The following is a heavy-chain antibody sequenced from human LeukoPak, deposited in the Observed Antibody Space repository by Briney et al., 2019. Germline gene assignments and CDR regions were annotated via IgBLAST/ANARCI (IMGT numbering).Heavy chain of an antibody. V-gene: IGHV4-4*02. CDR1: LDSTTSNF. CDR3: ARELLGGFNPGAY. J-gene: IGHJ4*02. D-gene: IGHD1-14*01. Sequence: PSETLSLTCTVSLDSTTSNFWSWVRQPPGKGLECLGEIHRSGSPNYNPSLQSRVTMSIDRSRNQIALELSSLTAADTAVYYCARELLGGFNPGAYWGQGTLVTVSS. CDR2: IHRSGSP.